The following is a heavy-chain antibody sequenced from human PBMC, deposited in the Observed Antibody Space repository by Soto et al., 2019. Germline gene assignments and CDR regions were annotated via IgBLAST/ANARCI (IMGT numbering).Heavy chain of an antibody. J-gene: IGHJ3*02. Sequence: ASVKVSCKASGGTFSSYAISWVRQAPGQGLEWIGGVIPIFGTANYAQKFQGRVTITADESMSTAYMELSSLRSEDTAVYYCARDDGSLNAFDIWGQGTMVTVSS. CDR2: VIPIFGTA. V-gene: IGHV1-69*13. CDR3: ARDDGSLNAFDI. CDR1: GGTFSSYA. D-gene: IGHD6-13*01.